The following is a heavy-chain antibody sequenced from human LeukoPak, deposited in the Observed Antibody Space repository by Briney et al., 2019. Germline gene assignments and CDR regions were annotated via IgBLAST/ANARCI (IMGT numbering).Heavy chain of an antibody. J-gene: IGHJ4*02. CDR1: GYTFTSYG. V-gene: IGHV1-18*01. CDR3: ARAGYGSGSYYNSPIDY. Sequence: GASVKVSCKASGYTFTSYGISWVRQAPGQGLEWMGWISAYNGNTNYAQKLQGRVTMTTDTSTSTAYMELRSLRSDDTAVYYCARAGYGSGSYYNSPIDYWGQGTPVTVSS. CDR2: ISAYNGNT. D-gene: IGHD3-10*01.